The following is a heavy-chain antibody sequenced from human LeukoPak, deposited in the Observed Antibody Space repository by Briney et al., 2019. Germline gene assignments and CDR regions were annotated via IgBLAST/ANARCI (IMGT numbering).Heavy chain of an antibody. CDR2: IYSGGST. CDR1: GFTVSSNY. Sequence: AGGSLRLSCAASGFTVSSNYMSWVRQAPGKGLEWVSVIYSGGSTYYADSVKGRFTISRDNSKNTLYLQMNSLRAEDTAVYYCAGVDIVGATIGLDYWGQGTLVTVSS. D-gene: IGHD1-26*01. CDR3: AGVDIVGATIGLDY. J-gene: IGHJ4*02. V-gene: IGHV3-53*01.